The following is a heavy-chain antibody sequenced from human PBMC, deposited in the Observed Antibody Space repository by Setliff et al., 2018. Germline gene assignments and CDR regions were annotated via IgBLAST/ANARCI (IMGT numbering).Heavy chain of an antibody. CDR3: RFWSGYYKNDY. CDR2: INQSGNT. Sequence: SETLSLTCTVYGGSFSDYYWGWIRQSPGKRPERIAEINQSGNTNYNPSLNSRVSVSVDTPTNQFSLKVFSVTAADTAVYYRRFWSGYYKNDYWGQGTLVTVSS. CDR1: GGSFSDYY. V-gene: IGHV4-34*01. J-gene: IGHJ4*02. D-gene: IGHD3-3*01.